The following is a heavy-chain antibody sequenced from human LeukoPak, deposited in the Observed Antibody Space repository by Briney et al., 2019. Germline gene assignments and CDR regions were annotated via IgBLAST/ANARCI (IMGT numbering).Heavy chain of an antibody. D-gene: IGHD1-14*01. CDR1: GYTFTSYD. CDR2: MNPNSGNT. J-gene: IGHJ4*02. Sequence: ASVKVSCKASGYTFTSYDINWVRQATGQGLEWMGWMNPNSGNTGYAQEFQGRVTMTRNTSISTAYMELSSLRSEDTAVYYCARSPSAEPFDYWSQGTLVTVSS. CDR3: ARSPSAEPFDY. V-gene: IGHV1-8*01.